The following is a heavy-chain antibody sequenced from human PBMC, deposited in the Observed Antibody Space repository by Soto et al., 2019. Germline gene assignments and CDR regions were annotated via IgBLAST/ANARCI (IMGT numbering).Heavy chain of an antibody. J-gene: IGHJ6*02. D-gene: IGHD6-6*01. V-gene: IGHV3-43*01. Sequence: EVQLVESGGVVVQPGGSLRLSCAASGFTFDDYTMHWVRQAPGKGLEWVSLISWDGGSTYYADSVKGRFTISRDNSKNSLYLQMNSLRTEDTALYYCAKDPYSSSSPYYYYGMDVWGQGTTVTLSS. CDR1: GFTFDDYT. CDR2: ISWDGGST. CDR3: AKDPYSSSSPYYYYGMDV.